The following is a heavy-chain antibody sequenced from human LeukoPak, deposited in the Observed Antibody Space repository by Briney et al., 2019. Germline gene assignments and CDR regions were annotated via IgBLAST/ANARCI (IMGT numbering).Heavy chain of an antibody. J-gene: IGHJ6*02. CDR3: ARGQRYSYYYYYGMDV. D-gene: IGHD5-18*01. CDR2: INHSGST. Sequence: SETLSLTCAVYGVSFSGYYWSWIRQPPGKGLEWIGEINHSGSTNYNSSLKSRATISVDTSKNQFSLKLSSVTAADTAVYYCARGQRYSYYYYYGMDVWGQGTTVTVSS. CDR1: GVSFSGYY. V-gene: IGHV4-34*01.